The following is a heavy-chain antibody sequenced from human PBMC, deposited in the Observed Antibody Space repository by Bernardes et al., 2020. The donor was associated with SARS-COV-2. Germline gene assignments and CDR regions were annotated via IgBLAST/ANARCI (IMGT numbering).Heavy chain of an antibody. CDR1: GYTFTGYY. Sequence: ASVKVSCKASGYTFTGYYMHWVRQAPGQGLEWMGWINPNSGGTNYAQKFQGRVTMTRDTSISTAYMELSRLRSDDTAVYYCARHRAMAIKVGWFDPWGQGTLVTVSS. D-gene: IGHD5-18*01. J-gene: IGHJ5*02. V-gene: IGHV1-2*02. CDR2: INPNSGGT. CDR3: ARHRAMAIKVGWFDP.